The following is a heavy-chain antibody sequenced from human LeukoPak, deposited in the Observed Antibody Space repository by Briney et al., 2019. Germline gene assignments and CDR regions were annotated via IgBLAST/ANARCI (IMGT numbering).Heavy chain of an antibody. CDR1: GFTFSSYW. V-gene: IGHV3-23*01. CDR2: ISGSGVST. CDR3: AKDGPLVGPYYFDY. J-gene: IGHJ4*02. Sequence: GGSLRLSCAASGFTFSSYWMHWVRQAPGKGLEWVSAISGSGVSTYYADSVKGRFTISRDNSKNMLYLQMNSLRAEDTAVYYCAKDGPLVGPYYFDYWGQGTLVTVSS. D-gene: IGHD1-26*01.